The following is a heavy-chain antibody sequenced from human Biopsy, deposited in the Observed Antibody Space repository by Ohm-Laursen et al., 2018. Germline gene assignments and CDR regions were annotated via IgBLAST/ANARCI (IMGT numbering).Heavy chain of an antibody. CDR2: INEVSSHI. V-gene: IGHV3-21*01. CDR3: ARGSSGTARAGGMDV. D-gene: IGHD6-6*01. Sequence: SLRLSCTASGFTFSSFSMNWVRQAPGKGLEWISYINEVSSHIYGADSVKGRITVARDNAKNSLYLQLNSLRAEDTAVYYCARGSSGTARAGGMDVWGQGTTVTVSS. J-gene: IGHJ6*02. CDR1: GFTFSSFS.